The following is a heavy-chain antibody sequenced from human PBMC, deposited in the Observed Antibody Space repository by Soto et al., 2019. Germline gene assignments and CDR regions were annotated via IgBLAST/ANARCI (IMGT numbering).Heavy chain of an antibody. D-gene: IGHD3-22*01. CDR1: GGSISSSSYY. V-gene: IGHV4-39*02. CDR2: IYYSGST. Sequence: SETLSLTCTVSGGSISSSSYYWGWIRQPPGKGLEWIGSIYYSGSTYYNPSLKSRVTISVDTSKNQFSLKLSSVTAADTAVYYCAREGYYYDSSGYPLFDYWGQGTLVTVS. J-gene: IGHJ4*02. CDR3: AREGYYYDSSGYPLFDY.